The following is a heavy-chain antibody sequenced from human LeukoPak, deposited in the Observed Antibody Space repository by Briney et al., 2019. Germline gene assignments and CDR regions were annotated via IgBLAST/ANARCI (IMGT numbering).Heavy chain of an antibody. CDR2: IKQDGSEK. Sequence: PGGSLRLSCAASGFTFSNYWMSWVRQAPGKGLEWVANIKQDGSEKYYVDSVVGRFTISRDNAKNSLYLQMNSLRAEDTSVYYCARSGPHDVQVATRNFDHWGQGTLVTVSS. CDR3: ARSGPHDVQVATRNFDH. V-gene: IGHV3-7*01. J-gene: IGHJ4*02. D-gene: IGHD3-10*02. CDR1: GFTFSNYW.